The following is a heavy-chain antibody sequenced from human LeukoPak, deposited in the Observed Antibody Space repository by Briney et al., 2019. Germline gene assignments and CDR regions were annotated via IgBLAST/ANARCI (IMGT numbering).Heavy chain of an antibody. V-gene: IGHV3-30*02. J-gene: IGHJ4*02. D-gene: IGHD6-6*01. CDR2: IRYDGSNK. Sequence: GGSLRLSCAASGFTFSSYGMHWVRQAPGKGLEWVAFIRYDGSNKYYADSVKGRFTISRDNAKNTLYLQMNSLRAEDTAVYYCARDPTSYSSSDNFDYWGQGTLVTVSS. CDR1: GFTFSSYG. CDR3: ARDPTSYSSSDNFDY.